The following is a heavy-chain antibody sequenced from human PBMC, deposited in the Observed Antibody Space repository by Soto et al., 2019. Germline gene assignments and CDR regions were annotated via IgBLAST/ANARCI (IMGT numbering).Heavy chain of an antibody. V-gene: IGHV1-46*01. Sequence: QVQLVQSGAELKMPGASVKVSCKASGYTFTSYYLHWVRQAPGQGLEWMGIINPSGGSTSYSQKFKGXVXXXRXXSTRTVYMELSSMTSEDTAMYYCARGDSLRFLEWSGRGLDVWGQGTTVTVSS. J-gene: IGHJ6*02. D-gene: IGHD3-3*01. CDR3: ARGDSLRFLEWSGRGLDV. CDR2: INPSGGST. CDR1: GYTFTSYY.